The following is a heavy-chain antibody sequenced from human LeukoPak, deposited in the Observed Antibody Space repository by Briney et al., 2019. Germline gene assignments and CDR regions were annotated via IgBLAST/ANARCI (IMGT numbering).Heavy chain of an antibody. Sequence: ASVKVSCKASVYTFTSYGISWVRQAPGQGVEWMGWISAYNGNTNYAQKHQGRVTMTTDTSTRTAYMELRSLRSDDTAVYYCARAIESRAIDYWGQGTLVTVSS. D-gene: IGHD2/OR15-2a*01. CDR2: ISAYNGNT. V-gene: IGHV1-18*01. CDR1: VYTFTSYG. J-gene: IGHJ4*02. CDR3: ARAIESRAIDY.